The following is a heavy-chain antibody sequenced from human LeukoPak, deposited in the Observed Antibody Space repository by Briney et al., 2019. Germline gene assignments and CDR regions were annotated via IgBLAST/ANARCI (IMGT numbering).Heavy chain of an antibody. Sequence: SGTLSPTCAVSGGSIRSTSSYWAWIRQPPGKGLEWIGTIYYSVSTYHNPSLKSRVTLSVDTSRNLSSLRLSSVDAADTAVYYCAKAGVRYFDSSGLYAFDFWGQGTTVTVSS. CDR2: IYYSVST. CDR3: AKAGVRYFDSSGLYAFDF. J-gene: IGHJ3*01. D-gene: IGHD3-22*01. CDR1: GGSIRSTSSY. V-gene: IGHV4-39*01.